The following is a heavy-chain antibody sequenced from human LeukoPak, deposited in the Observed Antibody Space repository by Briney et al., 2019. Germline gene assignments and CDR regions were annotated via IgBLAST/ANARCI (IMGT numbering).Heavy chain of an antibody. D-gene: IGHD5-24*01. CDR1: GGTFNNYN. V-gene: IGHV1-69*13. Sequence: SVRVSCKASGGTFNNYNVNWVRQAPGQGLEWMGGITPIFGTANYAQKFQGRVTITAAESTSTAYLELRSLTSEDTAVYFCATERWLQYWGQGTMVTVSS. J-gene: IGHJ3*01. CDR2: ITPIFGTA. CDR3: ATERWLQY.